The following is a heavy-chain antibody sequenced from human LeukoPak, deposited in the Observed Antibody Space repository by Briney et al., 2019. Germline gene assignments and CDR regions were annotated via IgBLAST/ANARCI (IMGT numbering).Heavy chain of an antibody. CDR2: INADGSSR. Sequence: GVSLRLSCAASGFTFSSSWMHWVRQAPGKGLVWVSRINADGSSRSYADSVKGRFTISRDNAKNTLYLQMNSLRAEDTAVYYCAQGYSYAYPYWGQGTLVTVSS. V-gene: IGHV3-74*01. D-gene: IGHD5-18*01. CDR3: AQGYSYAYPY. J-gene: IGHJ4*02. CDR1: GFTFSSSW.